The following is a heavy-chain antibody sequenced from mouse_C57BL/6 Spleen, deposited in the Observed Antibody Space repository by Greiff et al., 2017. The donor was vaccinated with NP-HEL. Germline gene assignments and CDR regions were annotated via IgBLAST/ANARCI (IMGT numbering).Heavy chain of an antibody. CDR2: IRNKANGYTT. CDR3: ARSYGIHDY. Sequence: DVKLVESGGGLVQPGGSLSLSCAASGFTFTDYYMSWVRQPPGKALEWLGFIRNKANGYTTEYSASVKGRFTISRDNSQSILYLQMNALRAEDSATYYCARSYGIHDYWGQGTTLTVSS. D-gene: IGHD2-10*02. CDR1: GFTFTDYY. V-gene: IGHV7-3*01. J-gene: IGHJ2*01.